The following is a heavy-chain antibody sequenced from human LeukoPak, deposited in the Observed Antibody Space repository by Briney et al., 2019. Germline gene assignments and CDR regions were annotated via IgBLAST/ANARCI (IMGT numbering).Heavy chain of an antibody. V-gene: IGHV4-34*01. CDR3: VGWGLSETYVIFDY. CDR1: GGSFSGYY. CDR2: INHTGST. D-gene: IGHD3-10*01. Sequence: SETLSLTCAIYGGSFSGYYWTWIRQPPGKGLEWIGEINHTGSTNYNPSLKSRVTISVDTSKNQFSLRLSSVTAADTAVYYCVGWGLSETYVIFDYWGQGTLVTVSS. J-gene: IGHJ4*02.